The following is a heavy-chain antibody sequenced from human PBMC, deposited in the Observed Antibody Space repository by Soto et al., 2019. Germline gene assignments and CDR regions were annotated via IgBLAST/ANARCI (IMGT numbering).Heavy chain of an antibody. CDR2: VNWNGGST. Sequence: AGGSMRLSCAASGFTFDDYGMSWARQTQGKGLEWVSGVNWNGGSTGYADSVKGRFTISRDNAKNSLYLQMNSLRAEDTAVYYCARTGAAAGTLSPFDYWGQGTLVTVSS. CDR1: GFTFDDYG. D-gene: IGHD6-13*01. V-gene: IGHV3-20*04. J-gene: IGHJ4*02. CDR3: ARTGAAAGTLSPFDY.